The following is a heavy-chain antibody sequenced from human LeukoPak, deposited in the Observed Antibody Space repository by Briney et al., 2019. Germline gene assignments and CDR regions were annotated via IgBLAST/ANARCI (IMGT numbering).Heavy chain of an antibody. CDR3: ARRTPAVDTAMTDY. Sequence: GGSLRLSCAASGFTFSSYWMHWVRQAPGKGLVWVSRINSDGSSTSYADSVKGRFTISRDNAKNTLYLQTNSLRAEDTAVYYCARRTPAVDTAMTDYWGQGTLVTVSS. CDR2: INSDGSST. D-gene: IGHD5-18*01. V-gene: IGHV3-74*01. CDR1: GFTFSSYW. J-gene: IGHJ4*02.